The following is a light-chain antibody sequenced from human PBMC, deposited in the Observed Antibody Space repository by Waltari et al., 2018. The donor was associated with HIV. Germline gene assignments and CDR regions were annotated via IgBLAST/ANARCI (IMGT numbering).Light chain of an antibody. CDR3: QQYHQGVRT. V-gene: IGKV3-15*01. Sequence: EIVMTQSPATLSVPLGEGVTLSGTASQGISSHVAWYQQKPGQAPRLPIYGASARAPVIAGRCSSGGSVAVFILTISSVHAEDFAVYYWQQYHQGVRTFGQGTRVEIK. J-gene: IGKJ1*01. CDR1: QGISSH. CDR2: GAS.